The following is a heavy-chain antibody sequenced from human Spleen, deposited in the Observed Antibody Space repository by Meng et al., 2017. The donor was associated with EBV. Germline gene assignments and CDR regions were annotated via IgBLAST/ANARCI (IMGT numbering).Heavy chain of an antibody. J-gene: IGHJ4*02. V-gene: IGHV1-18*01. CDR1: DYTFIGDG. Sequence: QCYLGQPGDEVKKPGASVKVSCKTSDYTFIGDGFSWVRQAPGQGLEWMGWSTAYSGDAVYPQKFQGRVTMTVDTSTRTGYMELRNLRYDDTAVYYCARGRLYDDNFFWYYWGQGTLVTVSS. CDR3: ARGRLYDDNFFWYY. CDR2: STAYSGDA. D-gene: IGHD2-8*01.